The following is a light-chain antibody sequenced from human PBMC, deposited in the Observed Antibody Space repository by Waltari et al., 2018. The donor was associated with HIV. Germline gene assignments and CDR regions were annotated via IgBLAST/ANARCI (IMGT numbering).Light chain of an antibody. Sequence: SQNLIHFSNYNNYLAWYQQKPGQPPKLLIYWASTREAGVPDRFNGSGSGTDFSLTISSLQAEDVAVYYCQQYSSPPRTFGQGTKVEIK. CDR3: QQYSSPPRT. J-gene: IGKJ1*01. V-gene: IGKV4-1*01. CDR2: WAS. CDR1: QNLIHFSNYNNY.